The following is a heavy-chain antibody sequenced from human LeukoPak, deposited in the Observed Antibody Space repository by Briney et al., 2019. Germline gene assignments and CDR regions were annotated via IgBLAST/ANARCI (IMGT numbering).Heavy chain of an antibody. V-gene: IGHV4-59*01. Sequence: SETLSLTCTVSGVSISSYYWNWVRQPPGKGLEWIGDIYHRESTNYNPSLKSRVTISLDTSKNQFSLKLSSVTAADTAMYYCARGYCTSAAGYPEGVWFGPWGQGTLVTVSS. CDR1: GVSISSYY. J-gene: IGHJ5*02. D-gene: IGHD2-8*01. CDR2: IYHREST. CDR3: ARGYCTSAAGYPEGVWFGP.